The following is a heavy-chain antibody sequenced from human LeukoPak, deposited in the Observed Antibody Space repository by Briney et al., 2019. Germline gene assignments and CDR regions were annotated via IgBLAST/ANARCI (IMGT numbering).Heavy chain of an antibody. J-gene: IGHJ5*02. D-gene: IGHD1-26*01. V-gene: IGHV4-4*07. CDR3: ARGLVGTTGEQNWFDP. CDR2: IHVSGST. Sequence: PSETLSLTCTTSDVSVSSYYWSWIRQPVGKGLEWIGRIHVSGSTNYNPSLKSRVIISVDKSKNQFSLKLSSVTAADTAVYYCARGLVGTTGEQNWFDPWGQGTLVTVSS. CDR1: DVSVSSYY.